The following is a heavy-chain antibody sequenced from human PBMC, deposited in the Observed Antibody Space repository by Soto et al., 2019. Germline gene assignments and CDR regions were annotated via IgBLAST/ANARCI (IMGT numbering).Heavy chain of an antibody. Sequence: GGSLRLSCAASGFTFSSYSMNWVRQAPGKGLEWVSSISSSSSYIYYADSVKGRFTTSRDNAKNSLHLQMNSLRAEDTAVYYWARRGDMVSYYRMDVWGQGTKVPVYS. D-gene: IGHD5-18*01. CDR2: ISSSSSYI. CDR1: GFTFSSYS. CDR3: ARRGDMVSYYRMDV. J-gene: IGHJ6*02. V-gene: IGHV3-21*01.